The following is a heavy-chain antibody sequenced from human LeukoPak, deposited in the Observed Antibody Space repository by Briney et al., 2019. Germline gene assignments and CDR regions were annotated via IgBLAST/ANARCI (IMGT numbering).Heavy chain of an antibody. J-gene: IGHJ3*02. CDR1: GGSISGHY. CDR3: ARVVFRAFDI. V-gene: IGHV4-59*11. Sequence: SETLSLTCTVSGGSISGHYWNWVRQPPGKGLEWIGYIYYSGSTKYNPSLKSRVTISVDTSKNHFSLKLSSVTAADTAVYYCARVVFRAFDIWGQGTMVTVSS. D-gene: IGHD2/OR15-2a*01. CDR2: IYYSGST.